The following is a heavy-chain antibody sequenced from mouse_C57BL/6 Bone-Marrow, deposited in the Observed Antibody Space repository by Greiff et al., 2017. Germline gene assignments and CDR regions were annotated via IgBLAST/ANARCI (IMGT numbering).Heavy chain of an antibody. CDR3: ARQGAY. V-gene: IGHV5-6*01. Sequence: EVKLVESGGDLVKPGGSLKLSCAASGFTFSSYGMSWVRQTPDQRLEWVATISSGGSYTYYPDSVKGRFIISRDNAKNTLYLQMSSLKSEDTAMYYCARQGAYWGQGTLVTVSA. J-gene: IGHJ3*01. CDR2: ISSGGSYT. CDR1: GFTFSSYG.